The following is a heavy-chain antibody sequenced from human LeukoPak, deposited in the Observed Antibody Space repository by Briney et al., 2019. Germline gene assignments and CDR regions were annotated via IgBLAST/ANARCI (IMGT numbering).Heavy chain of an antibody. CDR2: INPNSGGT. CDR1: GYTFTGYY. Sequence: ASVKVSCKASGYTFTGYYMHWVRQAPGQGLEWMGWINPNSGGTNYAQKFQGRVTMTRDTSISKAYMELSRLRSDDTAVYYCARDLFRLVTVVVIPPPGAFDIWGQGKMVTVSS. J-gene: IGHJ3*02. V-gene: IGHV1-2*02. D-gene: IGHD3-22*01. CDR3: ARDLFRLVTVVVIPPPGAFDI.